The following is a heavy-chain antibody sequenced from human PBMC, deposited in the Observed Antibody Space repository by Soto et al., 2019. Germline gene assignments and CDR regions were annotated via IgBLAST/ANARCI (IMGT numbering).Heavy chain of an antibody. CDR2: MNPNSGNT. CDR1: GYTFTSYD. J-gene: IGHJ6*02. CDR3: ARGLSRGLRGNYYYYYGMDV. D-gene: IGHD3-16*01. V-gene: IGHV1-8*01. Sequence: GASVKVSCKASGYTFTSYDINWVRQATGQGLEWMGWMNPNSGNTGYAQKFQGRVTMTRNTSISTAYMELSSLRSEDTAVYYCARGLSRGLRGNYYYYYGMDVWGQGTTVTVSS.